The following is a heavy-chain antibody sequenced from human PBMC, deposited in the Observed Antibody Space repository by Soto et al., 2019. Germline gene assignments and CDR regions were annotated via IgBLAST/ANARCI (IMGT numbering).Heavy chain of an antibody. V-gene: IGHV3-30*18. CDR3: AKPRPGGFGELGPFDY. CDR1: GFTFSSYG. J-gene: IGHJ4*02. CDR2: ISYDGSNK. D-gene: IGHD3-10*01. Sequence: QVQLVESGGGVVQPGRSLRLSCAASGFTFSSYGMHWVRQAPGKGLEWVAVISYDGSNKYYADSVKGRFTISRDNSKNTLYLQMHSLRAEDTAVYYCAKPRPGGFGELGPFDYWGQGTLVTVSS.